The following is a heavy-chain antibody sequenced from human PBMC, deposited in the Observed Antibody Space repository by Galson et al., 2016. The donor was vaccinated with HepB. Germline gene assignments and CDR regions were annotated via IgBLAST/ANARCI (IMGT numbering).Heavy chain of an antibody. CDR2: IYSSGDT. CDR3: ASQPCSSTSCHDQSFDF. V-gene: IGHV4-30-4*08. J-gene: IGHJ4*02. CDR1: GGSISSGGYY. Sequence: LSLTCTVSGGSISSGGYYWSWIRQHPGKGLEWIGYIYSSGDTYYNPSLQSRVTISVDTSKNQFSLKLTSVTAADTAVYYCASQPCSSTSCHDQSFDFWGQGTLVTVSS. D-gene: IGHD2-2*01.